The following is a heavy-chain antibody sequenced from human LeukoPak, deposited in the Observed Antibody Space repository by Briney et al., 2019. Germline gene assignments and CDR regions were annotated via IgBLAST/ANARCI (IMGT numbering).Heavy chain of an antibody. D-gene: IGHD3-9*01. V-gene: IGHV3-33*01. J-gene: IGHJ4*02. CDR2: IWYDGSNK. CDR1: GFTFSSYG. Sequence: PGGSLRLSCAASGFTFSSYGMHWVRQAPGKGLEWVAVIWYDGSNKYYADSVKGRFTISRDNSKNTLYLQMNSLRAEDTAVYYCARDTYYDILTGYHEDSYYFDYWGQGTLVTVSS. CDR3: ARDTYYDILTGYHEDSYYFDY.